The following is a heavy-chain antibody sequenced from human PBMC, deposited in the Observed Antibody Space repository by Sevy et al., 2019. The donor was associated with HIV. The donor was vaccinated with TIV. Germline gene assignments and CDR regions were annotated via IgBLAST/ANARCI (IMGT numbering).Heavy chain of an antibody. D-gene: IGHD2-2*01. V-gene: IGHV4-34*01. Sequence: SETLSLTCAVYGGSFSGYYWNWIRQSPGKGLKWIGEINHSGSTHYNPSLKSRVTISVDTSKNQFSLRLNSVTAADTAVYYCARAPPVVVVPGAPSWFDPWGQRTLVTVSS. CDR3: ARAPPVVVVPGAPSWFDP. J-gene: IGHJ5*02. CDR2: INHSGST. CDR1: GGSFSGYY.